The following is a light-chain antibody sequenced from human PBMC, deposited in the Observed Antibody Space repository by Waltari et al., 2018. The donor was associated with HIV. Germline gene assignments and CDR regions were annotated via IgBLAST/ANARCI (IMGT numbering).Light chain of an antibody. J-gene: IGKJ5*01. CDR1: QGISSY. V-gene: IGKV1-9*01. CDR3: QQLNSYPIT. CDR2: AAS. Sequence: DIQLTQSPSFLSASVGVRVTITCRASQGISSYLAWYQQKPGKAPKLLIYAASALQSGVPSRFSGSGSGTVFTLTISSLQPEDFATYYCQQLNSYPITFGQGTRLEIK.